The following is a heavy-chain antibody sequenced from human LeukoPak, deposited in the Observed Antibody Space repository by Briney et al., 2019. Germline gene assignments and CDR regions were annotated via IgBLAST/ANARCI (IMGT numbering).Heavy chain of an antibody. CDR1: GYTFTNYW. CDR2: IYPGDSDT. D-gene: IGHD1-26*01. Sequence: GESLKISCKGSGYTFTNYWIGWVRQMPGKGLEWMGIIYPGDSDTRYSPSFQGQVTIPADKSISTAYLQWNSLKASDTAMYYCARHLGAQPIDYWGQGTLVTVSS. CDR3: ARHLGAQPIDY. J-gene: IGHJ4*02. V-gene: IGHV5-51*01.